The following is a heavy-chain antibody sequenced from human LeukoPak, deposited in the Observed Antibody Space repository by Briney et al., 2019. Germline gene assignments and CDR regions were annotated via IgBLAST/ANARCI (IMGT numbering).Heavy chain of an antibody. CDR3: ARVGTAMAPRD. Sequence: SVKVSCKASGYTFTSYGISWVRQAPGQGLEWMGGIIPIFGTANYAQKFQGRVTITTDESTSTAYMELSSLRSEDTAVYYCARVGTAMAPRDWGQGTLVTVSS. D-gene: IGHD5-18*01. CDR1: GYTFTSYG. CDR2: IIPIFGTA. J-gene: IGHJ4*02. V-gene: IGHV1-69*05.